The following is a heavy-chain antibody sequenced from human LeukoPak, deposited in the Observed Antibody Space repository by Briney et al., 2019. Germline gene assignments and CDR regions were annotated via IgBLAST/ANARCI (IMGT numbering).Heavy chain of an antibody. V-gene: IGHV3-64*01. CDR1: GFTFSSYA. CDR2: ISSNGGST. D-gene: IGHD2-2*01. Sequence: GGSLRLSCAASGFTFSSYAMHWVRQAPGKGLEYVSAISSNGGSTYYANSVKGRFTISRDNSKNTLYLQMGSLRAEDMAVYYCARVDSSTSYYYGMDVWGQGTTVTVSS. CDR3: ARVDSSTSYYYGMDV. J-gene: IGHJ6*02.